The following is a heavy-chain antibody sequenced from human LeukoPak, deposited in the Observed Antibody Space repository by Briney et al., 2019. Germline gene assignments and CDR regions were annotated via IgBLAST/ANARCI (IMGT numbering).Heavy chain of an antibody. CDR3: ARDLTGIAAAGYFDY. J-gene: IGHJ4*02. Sequence: PSETLSLTCTVSGGSISSDHWNWIRQPPGKGLEWIAYIYYSGSTYYNPSLKSRVTISVDTSKNQFSLKLSSVTAADTAVYYCARDLTGIAAAGYFDYWGQGTLVTVSS. CDR2: IYYSGST. D-gene: IGHD6-13*01. CDR1: GGSISSDH. V-gene: IGHV4-59*12.